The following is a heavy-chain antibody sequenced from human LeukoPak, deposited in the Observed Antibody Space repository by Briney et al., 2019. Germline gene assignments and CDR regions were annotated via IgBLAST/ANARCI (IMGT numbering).Heavy chain of an antibody. J-gene: IGHJ4*02. D-gene: IGHD2-15*01. CDR1: GGSLSGYD. V-gene: IGHV4-34*01. Sequence: PSETLSLTCAVYGGSLSGYDWSWVRQPPGKGLEWIGEINRSGTANYNPSLKSRVTISVDTSKNQFSLKLSSVTAADTAVYYCARRIWPAYFDYWGQGTLVTVSS. CDR3: ARRIWPAYFDY. CDR2: INRSGTA.